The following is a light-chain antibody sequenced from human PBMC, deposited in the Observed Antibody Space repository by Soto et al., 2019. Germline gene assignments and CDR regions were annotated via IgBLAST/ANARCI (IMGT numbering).Light chain of an antibody. CDR1: SSDVGGYNY. J-gene: IGLJ1*01. CDR2: DVS. Sequence: QSALTQPRSVSGSPGQSVTISCTGTSSDVGGYNYVSWYQQHPGKAPKLMIYDVSKRPSGVPDRFSGSKSGNTASLTISGLQAEDEAYYYCGSYAGSYTYVFGTGTKLTVL. V-gene: IGLV2-11*01. CDR3: GSYAGSYTYV.